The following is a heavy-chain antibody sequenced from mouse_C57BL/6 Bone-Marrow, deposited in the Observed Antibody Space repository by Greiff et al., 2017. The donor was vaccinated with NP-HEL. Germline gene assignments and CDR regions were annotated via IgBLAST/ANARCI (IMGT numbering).Heavy chain of an antibody. CDR1: GYTFTSYW. V-gene: IGHV1-69*01. Sequence: QVQLQQPGAELVMPGASVKLSCKASGYTFTSYWMHWVKQRPGQGLEWIGEIDPSDSYTNYNQKFKGKSTLTVDKSSSTAYMQLSSLTSEDSAVYDCAREMITTVVDYYAMDYWGQGTSVTVSS. CDR3: AREMITTVVDYYAMDY. J-gene: IGHJ4*01. CDR2: IDPSDSYT. D-gene: IGHD1-1*01.